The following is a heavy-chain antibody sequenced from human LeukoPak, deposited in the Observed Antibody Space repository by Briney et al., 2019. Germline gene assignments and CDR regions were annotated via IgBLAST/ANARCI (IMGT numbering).Heavy chain of an antibody. CDR1: GFTFSSYG. J-gene: IGHJ3*02. CDR2: IWYDGSNK. CDR3: ARPSWDDAFDI. D-gene: IGHD7-27*01. V-gene: IGHV3-33*01. Sequence: PGRSLRLSCAASGFTFSSYGMHWVRQAPGKGLEWVAVIWYDGSNKYYADSVKGRFTISRDNSKNTLYLQMNSLRAEDTAVYYCARPSWDDAFDIRGQGTMVTVSS.